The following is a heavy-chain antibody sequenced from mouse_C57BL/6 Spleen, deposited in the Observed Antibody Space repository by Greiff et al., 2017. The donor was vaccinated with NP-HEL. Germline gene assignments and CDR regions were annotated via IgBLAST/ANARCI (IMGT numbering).Heavy chain of an antibody. J-gene: IGHJ2*01. V-gene: IGHV1-59*01. CDR1: GYTFTSYW. Sequence: QVQLQQPGAELVRPGTSVKLSCKASGYTFTSYWMHWVKQRPGQGLEWIGVIDPSDSYTNYNQKFKGKATLTVDTSSSTAYMQLSSLTSEDSAVYYCARQGSNYVDYWGQGTTLTVSS. CDR3: ARQGSNYVDY. CDR2: IDPSDSYT.